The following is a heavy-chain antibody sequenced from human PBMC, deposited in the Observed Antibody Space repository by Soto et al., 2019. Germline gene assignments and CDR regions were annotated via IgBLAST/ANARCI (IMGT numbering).Heavy chain of an antibody. D-gene: IGHD4-4*01. CDR3: ASTPAKESGLHNPAYYDGMDV. CDR1: GGSISSGGYY. CDR2: IYYSGST. V-gene: IGHV4-31*03. Sequence: SETLSLTCTVSGGSISSGGYYWSWIRQHPGKGLEWIGYIYYSGSTYYNPSLKSRVTISVDTSKNQFSLKLSSVTAADTAVYYCASTPAKESGLHNPAYYDGMDVWGQGTTVTVS. J-gene: IGHJ6*02.